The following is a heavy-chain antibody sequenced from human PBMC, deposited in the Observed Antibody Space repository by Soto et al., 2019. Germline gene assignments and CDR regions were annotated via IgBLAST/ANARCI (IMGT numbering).Heavy chain of an antibody. J-gene: IGHJ4*02. D-gene: IGHD4-17*01. CDR1: GFTFSDSD. CDR3: ARLPYGAYPEHF. CDR2: ITPSPSFI. V-gene: IGHV3-21*01. Sequence: GGSLRLSCAASGFTFSDSDMHWVRQAPGKGLEWVSSITPSPSFISYADSVRGRFTISRDDANGSVYLQMDSLRVDDTAIYYCARLPYGAYPEHFWGQGNLVTVS.